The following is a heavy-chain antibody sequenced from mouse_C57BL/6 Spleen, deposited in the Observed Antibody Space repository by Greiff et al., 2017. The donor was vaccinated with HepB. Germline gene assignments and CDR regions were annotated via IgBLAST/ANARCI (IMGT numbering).Heavy chain of an antibody. CDR2: IDPETGGT. Sequence: QVQLQQSGAELVRSGASVTLSCKASGYTITDYEMHWVKQTPVHGLEWIGAIDPETGGTAYNQKFKGKAILTADKSSSAAYMELRSLTSEDSAVYYCTREGGPLAGLAYWGKGTLVTGSA. V-gene: IGHV1-15*01. CDR1: GYTITDYE. D-gene: IGHD4-1*01. J-gene: IGHJ3*01. CDR3: TREGGPLAGLAY.